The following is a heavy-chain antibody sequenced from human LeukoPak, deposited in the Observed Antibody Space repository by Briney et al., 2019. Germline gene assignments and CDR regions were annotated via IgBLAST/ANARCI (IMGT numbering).Heavy chain of an antibody. Sequence: SVKVSCKASGGTFSSNAISWVRQPPGQGLEWMGRIIPILAIANYAQKFQGRVTITADKSTSTAYMELSSLRSEDTAVYYCARNLNSGYGSGNDAFDIWGQGTMVTVSS. CDR3: ARNLNSGYGSGNDAFDI. D-gene: IGHD3-10*01. V-gene: IGHV1-69*04. CDR1: GGTFSSNA. CDR2: IIPILAIA. J-gene: IGHJ3*02.